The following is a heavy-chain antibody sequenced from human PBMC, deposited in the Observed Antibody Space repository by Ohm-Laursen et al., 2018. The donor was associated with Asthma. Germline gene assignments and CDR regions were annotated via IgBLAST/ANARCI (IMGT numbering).Heavy chain of an antibody. D-gene: IGHD1-26*01. Sequence: GSLRLSCAATGYTFSRYSIHRVRQIPGKGLQWVASISTASTFIYYADSVRGRFTTSRDNAKNLVYLQMDSLRVDDTALYYCARIGPEWELPGREYSLHHWGQGTQVTVSS. CDR2: ISTASTFI. J-gene: IGHJ1*01. V-gene: IGHV3-21*01. CDR3: ARIGPEWELPGREYSLHH. CDR1: GYTFSRYS.